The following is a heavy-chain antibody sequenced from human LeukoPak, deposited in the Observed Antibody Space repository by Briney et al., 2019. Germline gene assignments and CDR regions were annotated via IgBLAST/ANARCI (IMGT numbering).Heavy chain of an antibody. D-gene: IGHD1-26*01. CDR1: GYSISSGYY. J-gene: IGHJ6*03. V-gene: IGHV4-38-2*02. CDR3: ARVRGSYLGSKGHYYYYYMDV. Sequence: SETLSLTCTVSGYSISSGYYWGWIRQPPGQGLEWIGSIYHSGSTYYNPSLKSRVTISVDTSKNQFSLKLSSVTAADTAVYYCARVRGSYLGSKGHYYYYYMDVWGKGTTVTVSS. CDR2: IYHSGST.